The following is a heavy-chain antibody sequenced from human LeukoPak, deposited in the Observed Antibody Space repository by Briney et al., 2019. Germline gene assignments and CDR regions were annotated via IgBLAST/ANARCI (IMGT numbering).Heavy chain of an antibody. V-gene: IGHV4-38-2*02. Sequence: SETLSLTCTVSTYSISSDYYWGWIRQPPGRGLELIGSISHSGSTHYSPPLKSRVTISVDTSKNQFSLKLSSVTAADTAVYYCAGGYSYGYDYWGQGTLVTVSS. J-gene: IGHJ4*02. D-gene: IGHD5-18*01. CDR1: TYSISSDYY. CDR3: AGGYSYGYDY. CDR2: ISHSGST.